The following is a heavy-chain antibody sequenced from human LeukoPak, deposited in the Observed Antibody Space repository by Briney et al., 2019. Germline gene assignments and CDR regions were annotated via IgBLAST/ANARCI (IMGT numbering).Heavy chain of an antibody. CDR2: INTDGSTT. V-gene: IGHV3-74*01. J-gene: IGHJ4*02. D-gene: IGHD1-26*01. CDR1: GFTFSSYW. CDR3: VRDGIGGSYFY. Sequence: PGGSLRLCCAASGFTFSSYWMHWVRQAPGKGLVWVARINTDGSTTSYSESVKGRFTISRDNAKNTLYVLMNSLRAEDTAVYYCVRDGIGGSYFYWGQGTLVTVSS.